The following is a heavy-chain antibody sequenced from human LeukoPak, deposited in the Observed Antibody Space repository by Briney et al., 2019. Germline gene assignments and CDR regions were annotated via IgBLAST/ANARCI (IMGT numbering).Heavy chain of an antibody. CDR3: AREFGDSSGYSYDY. J-gene: IGHJ4*02. D-gene: IGHD3-22*01. Sequence: GGSLRLSCAASGFTFSSYWMSWVRQAPGKGLEWVANIKQDGSEKYYVDSVKGRFTISRGNAKNSLYLQMNSLRAEDTAVYYCAREFGDSSGYSYDYWGQGTLVTVSS. CDR2: IKQDGSEK. CDR1: GFTFSSYW. V-gene: IGHV3-7*01.